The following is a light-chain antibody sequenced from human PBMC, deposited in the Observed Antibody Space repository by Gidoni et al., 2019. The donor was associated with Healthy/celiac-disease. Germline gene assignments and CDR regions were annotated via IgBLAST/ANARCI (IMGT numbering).Light chain of an antibody. CDR3: QQYYSTPPT. Sequence: DIVMTQSPDSLAVSLGERATLNCKSSQSVLYSSNNKNYLAWYQQKPGRPPKLLIYWASTRESGVPDRFSGSGSGTDFTLTISSLQAEDVAVYYCQQYYSTPPTFGQGTKLEIK. CDR1: QSVLYSSNNKNY. J-gene: IGKJ2*01. CDR2: WAS. V-gene: IGKV4-1*01.